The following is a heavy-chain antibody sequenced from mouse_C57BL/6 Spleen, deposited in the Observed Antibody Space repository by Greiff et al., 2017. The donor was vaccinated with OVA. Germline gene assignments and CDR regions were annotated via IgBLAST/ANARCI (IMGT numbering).Heavy chain of an antibody. Sequence: EVMLVESGGGLVQSGRSLRLSCATSGFTFSDFYMEWVRQAPGQGLEWIAASRNKANDYTTEYSASVKGRFIVSRDTSQSILYRQMNALRAEDTAIYYSARDANWEDAMDYWGQGTSVTVSS. V-gene: IGHV7-1*01. J-gene: IGHJ4*01. D-gene: IGHD4-1*01. CDR3: ARDANWEDAMDY. CDR1: GFTFSDFY. CDR2: SRNKANDYTT.